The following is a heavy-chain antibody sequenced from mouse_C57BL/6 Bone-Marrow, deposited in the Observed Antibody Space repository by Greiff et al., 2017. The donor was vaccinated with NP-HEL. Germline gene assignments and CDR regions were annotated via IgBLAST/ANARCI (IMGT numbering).Heavy chain of an antibody. Sequence: QVQLQQSGPELVKPGASVKISCKASGYAFSSSWMNWVKQRPGKGLEWIGRIYPGDGDTNYNGKFKGKATLTADKSSRTAYMQLSSLTAEDSAVYFGARWFYGSRGLYFGVWGTGTTVTVSS. CDR1: GYAFSSSW. D-gene: IGHD1-1*01. J-gene: IGHJ1*03. CDR3: ARWFYGSRGLYFGV. V-gene: IGHV1-82*01. CDR2: IYPGDGDT.